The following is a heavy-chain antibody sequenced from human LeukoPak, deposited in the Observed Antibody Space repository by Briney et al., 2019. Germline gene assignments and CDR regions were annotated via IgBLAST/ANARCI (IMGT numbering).Heavy chain of an antibody. D-gene: IGHD4-17*01. Sequence: EASVKVSCKASGYTFTDYYINWVRQAPGQRLEWMGWINAGNGNTKYSQKFQGRVTITRDTSASTAYMELSSLRSEDTAVYYCARDRSPSDLYGDQFLSAVDPWGQGTLVTVSS. V-gene: IGHV1-3*01. J-gene: IGHJ5*02. CDR1: GYTFTDYY. CDR2: INAGNGNT. CDR3: ARDRSPSDLYGDQFLSAVDP.